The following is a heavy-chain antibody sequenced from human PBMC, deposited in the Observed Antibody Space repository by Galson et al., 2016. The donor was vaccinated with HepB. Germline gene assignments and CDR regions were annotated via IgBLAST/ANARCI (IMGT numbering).Heavy chain of an antibody. CDR3: ARSYYMSTEGYRPFDS. J-gene: IGHJ4*02. D-gene: IGHD5-18*01. CDR1: GSTLTSYD. CDR2: MNPNSGNT. V-gene: IGHV1-8*01. Sequence: SVKVSCKASGSTLTSYDIDWVRQATGQGLEWMGWMNPNSGNTGYAQKFQGRVTMTRDTSTSTVYMELSSLRSEDTAVYFCARSYYMSTEGYRPFDSWSQGTLVTVSS.